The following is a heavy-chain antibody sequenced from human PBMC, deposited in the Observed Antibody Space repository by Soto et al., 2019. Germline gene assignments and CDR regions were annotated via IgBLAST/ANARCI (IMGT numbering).Heavy chain of an antibody. CDR3: AGDGLTPTEPTYGMDV. CDR2: IIPTFGTA. D-gene: IGHD3-22*01. V-gene: IGHV1-69*13. CDR1: GGTFSSYA. Sequence: GASVKVSCKASGGTFSSYAISWVRQAPGQGLEWMGGIIPTFGTANYAQKFQGRVTITADESTSAAYMELSSLRSEDTAVYYCAGDGLTPTEPTYGMDVWGQGTTVTVSS. J-gene: IGHJ6*02.